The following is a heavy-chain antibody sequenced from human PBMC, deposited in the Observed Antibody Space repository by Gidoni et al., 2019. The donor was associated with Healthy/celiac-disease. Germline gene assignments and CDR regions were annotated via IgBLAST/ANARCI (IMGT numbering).Heavy chain of an antibody. CDR1: GGSISSGGYY. CDR2: IYYSGST. CDR3: ARGSGEHYYYYYMDV. Sequence: QVQLQESGPGLVKPSQTLYRTCTVSGGSISSGGYYWSWIRQHPGKGLEWIGYIYYSGSTYYNPSLKSRVTISVDTSKNQFSLKLSSVTAADTAVYYCARGSGEHYYYYYMDVWGKGTTVTVSS. J-gene: IGHJ6*03. V-gene: IGHV4-31*03. D-gene: IGHD3-10*01.